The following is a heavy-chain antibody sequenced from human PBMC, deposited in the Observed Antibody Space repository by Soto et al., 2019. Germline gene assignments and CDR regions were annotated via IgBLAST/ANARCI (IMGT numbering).Heavy chain of an antibody. J-gene: IGHJ5*02. CDR3: ARPWGGSTRDNWFAP. V-gene: IGHV4-34*01. CDR2: INHSGST. Sequence: QVQLQQWGAGLLKPSETLSLTCAVYGGSFSGYYWSWIRQPPVKGLEWIGEINHSGSTNYNPSLKSRVTKPVDTSKTQFSLQRSSVTAADTAVYYCARPWGGSTRDNWFAPWGQGTLVTVSS. CDR1: GGSFSGYY. D-gene: IGHD2-21*01.